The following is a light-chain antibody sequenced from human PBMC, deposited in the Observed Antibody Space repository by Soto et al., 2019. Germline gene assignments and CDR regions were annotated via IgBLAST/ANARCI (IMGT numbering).Light chain of an antibody. Sequence: EIVLTQSPANLSLSPGERATLSCRASQSVIRYLAWYQQKPGQAPRLLIYDTSNKATGIPARFTGSGSGTDFTLTISSLEPEDFAVYYCQQRYNWPPITFGQGTRLEIK. CDR2: DTS. V-gene: IGKV3-11*01. CDR3: QQRYNWPPIT. CDR1: QSVIRY. J-gene: IGKJ5*01.